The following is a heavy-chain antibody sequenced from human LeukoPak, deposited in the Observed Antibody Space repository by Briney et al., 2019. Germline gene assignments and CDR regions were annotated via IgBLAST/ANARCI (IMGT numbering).Heavy chain of an antibody. V-gene: IGHV3-23*01. J-gene: IGHJ4*02. CDR3: AKAARNYYDSSGYYFSPDY. CDR1: GFTFSRYA. D-gene: IGHD3-22*01. CDR2: ISGSGGST. Sequence: GGSLRLSCAASGFTFSRYAMSWVRQAPGKGLGWVSAISGSGGSTYYADSVKGRFTISRDNSKNTLYLQMNSLRAEDTAVYYCAKAARNYYDSSGYYFSPDYWGQGTLVTVSS.